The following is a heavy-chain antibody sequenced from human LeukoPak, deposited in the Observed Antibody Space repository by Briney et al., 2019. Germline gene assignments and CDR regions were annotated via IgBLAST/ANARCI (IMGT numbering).Heavy chain of an antibody. Sequence: PETLSLTCTVSGGSISSSSYYWGWIRQPPGKGLEWIGSIYYSGSTYYNPSLKSRVTISVDTSKNQFSLKLSSVTAADTAVYYCARVRRSRDGYNLYYFDYWGQGTLVTVSS. CDR3: ARVRRSRDGYNLYYFDY. CDR2: IYYSGST. CDR1: GGSISSSSYY. V-gene: IGHV4-39*07. J-gene: IGHJ4*02. D-gene: IGHD5-24*01.